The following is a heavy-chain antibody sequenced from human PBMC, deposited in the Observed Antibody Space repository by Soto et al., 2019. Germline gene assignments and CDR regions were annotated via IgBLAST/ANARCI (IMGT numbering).Heavy chain of an antibody. J-gene: IGHJ3*02. CDR1: GYSFTNYW. Sequence: GESLKISRKGSGYSFTNYWIGWVRQVPGKGLEWLGSIYPGDSDTRYSPSFQGQVTCSGDKSTSTAYLQWSSLKASDTAIYFCARVGICSRTSCYGFDIWGPGTLVTVSS. CDR3: ARVGICSRTSCYGFDI. CDR2: IYPGDSDT. V-gene: IGHV5-51*01. D-gene: IGHD2-2*01.